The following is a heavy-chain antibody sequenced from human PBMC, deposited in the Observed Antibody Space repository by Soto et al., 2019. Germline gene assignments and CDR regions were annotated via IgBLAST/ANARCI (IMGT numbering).Heavy chain of an antibody. D-gene: IGHD2-2*01. Sequence: GGSLRLSCAASGFTFSSYWMSWVRQAPGKGLEWVANIKQDGSEKYYVDSVKGRFTISRDNAKNSLYLQMNSLRAEDTAVYYCARGGCSSTSCYGAYYYYYYYMDVWGKGTTVTVSS. CDR1: GFTFSSYW. J-gene: IGHJ6*03. CDR2: IKQDGSEK. V-gene: IGHV3-7*01. CDR3: ARGGCSSTSCYGAYYYYYYYMDV.